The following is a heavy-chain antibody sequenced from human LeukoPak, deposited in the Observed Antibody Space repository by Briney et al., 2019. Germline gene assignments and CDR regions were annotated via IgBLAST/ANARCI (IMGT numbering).Heavy chain of an antibody. CDR3: ARDGPLTVNYFDY. CDR1: GGSISSGGYY. J-gene: IGHJ4*02. D-gene: IGHD7-27*01. CDR2: IYYSGST. V-gene: IGHV4-31*03. Sequence: SETLSLTCTVSGGSISSGGYYWSWIRQHPGKGLEWIGYIYYSGSTYYNPSLKSRVTISVDTSKNQFSLKLSSVTAADTAVYYCARDGPLTVNYFDYWGQGTLVTVSS.